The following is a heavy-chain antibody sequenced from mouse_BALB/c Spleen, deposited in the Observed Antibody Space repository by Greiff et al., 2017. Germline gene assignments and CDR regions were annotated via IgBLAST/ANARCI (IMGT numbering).Heavy chain of an antibody. Sequence: QVQLQQSGAELARPGASVKLSCKASGYTFTSYWMQWVKQRPGQGLEWIGAIYPGDGDTRYTQKFKGKATLTADKSSSTAYMQLSSLASEDSAVYYCARDGYPYYWGQGTTLTVSS. V-gene: IGHV1-87*01. D-gene: IGHD2-3*01. CDR3: ARDGYPYY. CDR1: GYTFTSYW. CDR2: IYPGDGDT. J-gene: IGHJ2*01.